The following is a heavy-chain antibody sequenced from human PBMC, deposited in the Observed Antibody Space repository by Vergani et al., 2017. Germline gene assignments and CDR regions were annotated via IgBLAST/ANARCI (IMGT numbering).Heavy chain of an antibody. Sequence: QVQLVQSGAEVKKPGASVKVSCKASGYTFSTYGISWVRQAPGQGLEWMGWISAYNGNTNYPEKFQGRLTMTTDTSTRTAYMELRSLRSDDTAVYYCARVAPSNSEVTPTAFDVWGQGTMVTVSS. CDR3: ARVAPSNSEVTPTAFDV. J-gene: IGHJ3*01. CDR2: ISAYNGNT. D-gene: IGHD1-1*01. V-gene: IGHV1-18*01. CDR1: GYTFSTYG.